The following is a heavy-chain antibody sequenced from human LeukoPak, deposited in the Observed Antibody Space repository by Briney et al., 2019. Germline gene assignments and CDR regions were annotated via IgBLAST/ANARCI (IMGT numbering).Heavy chain of an antibody. Sequence: ASVTVSFKASGYTFTVYYMHWVRQAPGQGLEWMGWINPNSGGTNYAQKFQGRVTMTRDASISTAYMELSRLRSDDTAVYYCARLYSSSWYGVSSRFDPWGQGTLVTVSS. CDR3: ARLYSSSWYGVSSRFDP. CDR2: INPNSGGT. V-gene: IGHV1-2*02. CDR1: GYTFTVYY. D-gene: IGHD6-13*01. J-gene: IGHJ5*02.